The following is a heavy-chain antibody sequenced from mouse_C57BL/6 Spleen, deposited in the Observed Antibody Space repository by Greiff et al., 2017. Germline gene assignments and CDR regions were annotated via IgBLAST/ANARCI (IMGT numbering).Heavy chain of an antibody. CDR2: ISPSNGGT. D-gene: IGHD2-2*01. J-gene: IGHJ4*01. CDR1: GYTFTSYW. CDR3: ARARGIYYGYDDYYAMDY. V-gene: IGHV1-53*01. Sequence: QVQLQQPGTELVKPGASVKLSCEASGYTFTSYWMHWVQQMPGQGLEWIGNISPSNGGTNYNERFKSKATLTVDKSSSTAYMQLSILTPEDAAIYNCARARGIYYGYDDYYAMDYWGQGTSVTVSS.